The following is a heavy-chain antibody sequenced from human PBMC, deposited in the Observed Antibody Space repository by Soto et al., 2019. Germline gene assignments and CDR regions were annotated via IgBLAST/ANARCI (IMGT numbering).Heavy chain of an antibody. CDR1: GYTFTSYG. Sequence: ASVKVSFKASGYTFTSYGISWVRQAPGQGLEWMGWISAYNGNTNYAQKLQGRVTMTTDTSASTAYMELRSLRSDDTAVYYCARDHESIAARPLDYWGQGTLVTVSS. V-gene: IGHV1-18*04. J-gene: IGHJ4*02. CDR2: ISAYNGNT. D-gene: IGHD6-6*01. CDR3: ARDHESIAARPLDY.